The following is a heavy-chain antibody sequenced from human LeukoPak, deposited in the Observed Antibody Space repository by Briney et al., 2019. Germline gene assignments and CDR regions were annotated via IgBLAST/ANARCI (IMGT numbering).Heavy chain of an antibody. CDR1: GDSVSSTTFY. Sequence: PSETPSFTCVVSGDSVSSTTFYWGWIRQPPGKGLEWIGTTHYSGNTYYNPSLKSRVTISLDTSKNQFSLRLNSVTAADTAVYYCARELDILTGYSYDYWGQGTLVTVSS. D-gene: IGHD3-9*01. J-gene: IGHJ4*02. CDR3: ARELDILTGYSYDY. CDR2: THYSGNT. V-gene: IGHV4-39*07.